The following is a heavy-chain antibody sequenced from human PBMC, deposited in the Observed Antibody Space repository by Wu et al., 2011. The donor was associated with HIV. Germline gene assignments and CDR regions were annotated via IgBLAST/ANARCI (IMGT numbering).Heavy chain of an antibody. CDR3: ASTDCSSTSCYGHYYYYYMTS. CDR1: GGTFSSYA. Sequence: QVQLVQSGAEVKKPGSSVKVSCKASGGTFSSYAISWVRQAPGQGLEWMGGIIPIFGTTNYAQKFQGRVTITADKSSNTASMELTSLKSEDTAVYYCASTDCSSTSCYGHYYYYYMTSGQRDHGHRLL. J-gene: IGHJ6*03. D-gene: IGHD2-2*01. CDR2: IIPIFGTT. V-gene: IGHV1-69*14.